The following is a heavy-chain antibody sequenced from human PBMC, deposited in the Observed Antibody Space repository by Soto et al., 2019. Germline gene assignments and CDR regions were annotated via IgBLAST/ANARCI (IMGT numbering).Heavy chain of an antibody. CDR3: ARVFPDGWVEPGVVRGYLDT. D-gene: IGHD3-3*01. V-gene: IGHV1-69*01. CDR1: ADSFSSYG. CDR2: IIPIFGTT. Sequence: QVQLVQAGAEVKEPGSAVKVSCKAPADSFSSYGISWVRQAPGQGLEWMGGIIPIFGTTNYAEKFQGRVPITADESTNTAYMVLSSLRSEDTALYYCARVFPDGWVEPGVVRGYLDTWGRGTLVTVSS. J-gene: IGHJ4*02.